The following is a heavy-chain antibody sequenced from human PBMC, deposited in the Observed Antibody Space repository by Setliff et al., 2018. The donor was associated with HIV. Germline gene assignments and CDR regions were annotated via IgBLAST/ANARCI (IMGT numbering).Heavy chain of an antibody. D-gene: IGHD3-22*01. Sequence: SETLSLTCIVSGGSISSSSSYWGWIRLPPGTGLEWIGSMYYSGNTYYNPSLKSRVTISLDKSKNQFSLKLTSVTAADTAVYYCARGTYYYETSGYHYDKTWAGTCFDYWGQGTLVTVSS. V-gene: IGHV4-39*07. J-gene: IGHJ4*02. CDR2: MYYSGNT. CDR1: GGSISSSSSY. CDR3: ARGTYYYETSGYHYDKTWAGTCFDY.